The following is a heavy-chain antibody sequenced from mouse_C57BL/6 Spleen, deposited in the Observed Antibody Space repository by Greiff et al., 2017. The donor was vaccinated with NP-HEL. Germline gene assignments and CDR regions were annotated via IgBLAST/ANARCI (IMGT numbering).Heavy chain of an antibody. V-gene: IGHV1-59*01. CDR1: GYTFTSYW. CDR3: ARPTAQALYCYAMDY. CDR2: IDPSDSYT. J-gene: IGHJ4*01. Sequence: QVQLKQPGAELVRPGTSVKLSCKASGYTFTSYWMHWVKQRPGQGLEWIGVIDPSDSYTNYNQKFKGKATLTVDTSSSTAYMQLSSLTSEDSAVYYCARPTAQALYCYAMDYWGQGTSVTVSS. D-gene: IGHD3-2*02.